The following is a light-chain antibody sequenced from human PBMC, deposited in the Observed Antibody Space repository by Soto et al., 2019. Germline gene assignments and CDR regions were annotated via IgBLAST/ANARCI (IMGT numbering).Light chain of an antibody. CDR1: QSVSSN. J-gene: IGKJ4*01. CDR3: HQHSNWPLT. Sequence: EIVMTQSPATLSVSPVERATLSSRASQSVSSNLAGYQQKPGQAPSLLIYGASTRATGIPARFSGSGSGTELTLTISRLEPEDSAVYYCHQHSNWPLTFRRGTKVDIK. CDR2: GAS. V-gene: IGKV3-15*01.